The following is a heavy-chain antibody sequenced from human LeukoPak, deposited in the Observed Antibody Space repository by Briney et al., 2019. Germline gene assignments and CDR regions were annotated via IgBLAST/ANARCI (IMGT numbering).Heavy chain of an antibody. CDR2: ISWNSGSI. CDR1: GFTFDDYA. J-gene: IGHJ3*02. Sequence: GRSLRLSCAASGFTFDDYAMHWVRQAPGKGLEWVSGISWNSGSIGYADSVKGRFTISRDNAKNSLYLQMNSLRAEDTAVYYCARDDYYDRILAMGAFDIWGQGTMVTVSS. V-gene: IGHV3-9*01. D-gene: IGHD3-22*01. CDR3: ARDDYYDRILAMGAFDI.